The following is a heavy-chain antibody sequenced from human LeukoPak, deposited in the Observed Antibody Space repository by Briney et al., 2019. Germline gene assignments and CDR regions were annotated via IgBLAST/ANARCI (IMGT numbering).Heavy chain of an antibody. CDR1: GFTFSSYA. V-gene: IGHV3-23*01. CDR2: ISGSGGTT. CDR3: AKDMVRGIRPGNNFDY. D-gene: IGHD3-10*01. Sequence: GGSLRLSCAASGFTFSSYAMSWVRQAPGKGLEWVSAISGSGGTTYYADSMKRRFTIFRDTYKNTLYLQINILRAEATAVYYCAKDMVRGIRPGNNFDYWGQGTLVSVSS. J-gene: IGHJ4*02.